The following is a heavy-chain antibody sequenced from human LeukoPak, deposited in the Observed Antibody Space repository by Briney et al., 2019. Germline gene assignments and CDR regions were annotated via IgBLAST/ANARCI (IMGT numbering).Heavy chain of an antibody. CDR2: IYTSGST. Sequence: SETLSLTCTVYGGSISSYYWSWMRQPAGKGLEWIGRIYTSGSTNYNPSLKSRVTMSVDTSKNQFSLKLSSVTAADTAVYYCARGGASGWSYNNWFDPWGQGTLVTVSS. D-gene: IGHD6-19*01. CDR1: GGSISSYY. CDR3: ARGGASGWSYNNWFDP. V-gene: IGHV4-4*07. J-gene: IGHJ5*02.